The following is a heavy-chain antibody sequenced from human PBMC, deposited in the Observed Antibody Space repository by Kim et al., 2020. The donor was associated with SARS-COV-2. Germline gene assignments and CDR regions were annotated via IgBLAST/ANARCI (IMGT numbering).Heavy chain of an antibody. Sequence: GGSLRLSCAASGFTFNHYVMSWVRQAPGKGLEWVSAVSGTGGNTFYADSVKGHFTISRDNSKNTVYLQMNSLRAGDTDVYYCAKQTWVSDWFDPWGQGTL. CDR2: VSGTGGNT. J-gene: IGHJ5*02. V-gene: IGHV3-23*01. D-gene: IGHD3-10*01. CDR3: AKQTWVSDWFDP. CDR1: GFTFNHYV.